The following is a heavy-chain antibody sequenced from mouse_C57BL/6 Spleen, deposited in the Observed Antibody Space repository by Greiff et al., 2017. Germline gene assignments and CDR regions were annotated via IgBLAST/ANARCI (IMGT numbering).Heavy chain of an antibody. J-gene: IGHJ2*01. CDR2: IYPGDGST. V-gene: IGHV1-78*01. CDR3: ARKFYYYGFDY. CDR1: GYTFTDHT. Sequence: VQLQQSDAELVKPGASVKISCKVSGYTFTDHTIHWVKQRPEKGLEWIGYIYPGDGSTNYNEKFKGKATLTEDKSSSTAYMKLDSLTSESSAVYFCARKFYYYGFDYWGQGNTLPVTA. D-gene: IGHD1-1*01.